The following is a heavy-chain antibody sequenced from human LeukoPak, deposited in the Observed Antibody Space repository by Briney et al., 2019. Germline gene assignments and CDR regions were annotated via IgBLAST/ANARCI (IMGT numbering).Heavy chain of an antibody. D-gene: IGHD2-2*01. V-gene: IGHV1-8*01. CDR2: MNPNSGNT. Sequence: ASVKVSCKASGYTFTSYDINWVRQATGQGLEWMGWMNPNSGNTGYAQKFQGRVIMTRKTSISTAYMELSSLRSEDTAVYYCARVPPRSRSVVRFCWFDPWGQGTLVTVSS. J-gene: IGHJ5*02. CDR1: GYTFTSYD. CDR3: ARVPPRSRSVVRFCWFDP.